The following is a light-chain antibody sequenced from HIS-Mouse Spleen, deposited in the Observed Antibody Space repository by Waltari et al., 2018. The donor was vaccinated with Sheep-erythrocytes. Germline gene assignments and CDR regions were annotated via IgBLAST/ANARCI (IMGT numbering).Light chain of an antibody. Sequence: QSALTQPASVPGSPGQSITISCTGTSSDVGGYNYVSWYQQHPGKAPKLMIYEVSNRPSGVSNRFSGSKSGNTASLTISGLQAEDEADYYCSSYTSSSTLVVFGGGTKL. CDR3: SSYTSSSTLVV. V-gene: IGLV2-14*01. CDR2: EVS. J-gene: IGLJ2*01. CDR1: SSDVGGYNY.